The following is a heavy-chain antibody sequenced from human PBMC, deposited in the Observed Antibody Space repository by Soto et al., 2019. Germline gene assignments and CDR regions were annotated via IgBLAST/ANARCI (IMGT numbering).Heavy chain of an antibody. CDR3: TXPNYYGSGSTGAFDI. CDR1: GYTFTSYY. Sequence: VKVSCKASGYTFTSYYMHWVRQAPGQGLEWMGIINPSGGSTNYAQKFQGRVTMTRDTSTSTVYMELSSLRSQDTAVYYCTXPNYYGSGSTGAFDIWGQGTMVTVSS. D-gene: IGHD3-10*01. J-gene: IGHJ3*02. V-gene: IGHV1-46*01. CDR2: INPSGGST.